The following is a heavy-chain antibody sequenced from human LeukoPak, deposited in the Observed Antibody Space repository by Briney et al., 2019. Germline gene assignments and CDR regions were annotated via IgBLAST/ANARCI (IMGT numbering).Heavy chain of an antibody. D-gene: IGHD6-13*01. CDR3: AGASIGIAAPYYFDY. CDR1: GDSIRSSY. V-gene: IGHV4-59*01. CDR2: IYYSGST. Sequence: SETLSLTCTVSGDSIRSSYWSWIRQPPGKGLEWIGYIYYSGSTNYNPSLKSRVTISVDTSKNQFSLKLSSVTAADTAVYYCAGASIGIAAPYYFDYWGQGTLVTVSS. J-gene: IGHJ4*02.